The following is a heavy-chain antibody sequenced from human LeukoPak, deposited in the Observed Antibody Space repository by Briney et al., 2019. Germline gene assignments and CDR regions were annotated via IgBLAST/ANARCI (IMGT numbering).Heavy chain of an antibody. V-gene: IGHV5-51*01. CDR1: GYSFTSYW. J-gene: IGHJ4*02. CDR3: ARSRWLGYYGSSAYYERPLGHFDC. D-gene: IGHD3-22*01. Sequence: PGESLKISCKGSGYSFTSYWIGWVRQMPGKGLEWMGIIYPGDSDTRYSPSFQGQVTISADKSISTAYLQGSGLKASDTAMDYCARSRWLGYYGSSAYYERPLGHFDCWGQGTLVTVSS. CDR2: IYPGDSDT.